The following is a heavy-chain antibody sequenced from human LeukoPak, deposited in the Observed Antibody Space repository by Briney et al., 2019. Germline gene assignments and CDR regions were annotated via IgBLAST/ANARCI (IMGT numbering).Heavy chain of an antibody. Sequence: GGSLRLSCAASGYTFTSYYMHWVRQAPGQGLEWMGIINPSGGSTSYAQKFQGRVTMTRDMSTSTVYMELSSLRSEDTAVYYCARDPGAAAVWWFDPWGQGTLVTVSS. D-gene: IGHD6-13*01. CDR1: GYTFTSYY. J-gene: IGHJ5*02. CDR3: ARDPGAAAVWWFDP. V-gene: IGHV1-46*01. CDR2: INPSGGST.